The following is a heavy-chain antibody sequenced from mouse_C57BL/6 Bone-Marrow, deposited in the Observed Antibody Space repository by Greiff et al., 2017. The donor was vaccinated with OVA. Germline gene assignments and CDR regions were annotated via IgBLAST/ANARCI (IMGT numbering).Heavy chain of an antibody. J-gene: IGHJ2*01. CDR3: AFTTAVAGDYFDD. CDR1: GYTFTDYY. Sequence: VQLQQSGPELVKPGASVKISCKASGYTFTDYYMNWVKQSHGKSLEWIGDINPNNGGTSYNQKFKGKATLTVDKSSSTAYMELRSLTSEDSAVYYGAFTTAVAGDYFDDWGKGTTLTVSS. CDR2: INPNNGGT. V-gene: IGHV1-26*01. D-gene: IGHD1-2*01.